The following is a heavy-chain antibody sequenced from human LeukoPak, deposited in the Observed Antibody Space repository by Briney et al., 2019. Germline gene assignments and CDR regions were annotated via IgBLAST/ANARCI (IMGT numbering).Heavy chain of an antibody. V-gene: IGHV3-30-3*01. J-gene: IGHJ4*02. D-gene: IGHD3-16*01. CDR3: AGAEYSETAHFDY. CDR1: GFTFSNYA. Sequence: GGSLRLSCAASGFTFSNYAMHWVRQAPGKGLEWVAVISYDGSNKYYADSVKGRFTISRDNSKNTVYLQMNSLRAEDTAVYYCAGAEYSETAHFDYWGQGTLVTVSS. CDR2: ISYDGSNK.